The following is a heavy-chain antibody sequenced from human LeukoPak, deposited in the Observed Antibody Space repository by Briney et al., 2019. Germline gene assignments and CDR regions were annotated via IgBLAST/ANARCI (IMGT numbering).Heavy chain of an antibody. V-gene: IGHV1-69*05. Sequence: SMKVSCKASGGTFSSYAISWVRQAPGQGLEWMGGIIPIFGTANYAQRFQGRVTITTDESTSTAYMELSSLRSEDTAVYDCARDVSWLQSPWFDPWGQGTLVTVSS. J-gene: IGHJ5*02. CDR3: ARDVSWLQSPWFDP. CDR2: IIPIFGTA. CDR1: GGTFSSYA. D-gene: IGHD5-24*01.